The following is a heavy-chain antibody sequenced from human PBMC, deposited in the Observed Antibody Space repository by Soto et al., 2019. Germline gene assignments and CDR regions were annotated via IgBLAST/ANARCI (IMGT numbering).Heavy chain of an antibody. J-gene: IGHJ6*02. D-gene: IGHD6-13*01. CDR1: GYTFTGYY. V-gene: IGHV1-2*04. CDR2: INPNSGGT. CDR3: ARANSRSDYYYSMDV. Sequence: ASVKVSCKASGYTFTGYYMHWVRQAPGQGLEWMGWINPNSGGTNYAQKFQGWVTMTRDTSISTAYMELSRLRSDDTAVYYCARANSRSDYYYSMDVWGQGTTVTVSS.